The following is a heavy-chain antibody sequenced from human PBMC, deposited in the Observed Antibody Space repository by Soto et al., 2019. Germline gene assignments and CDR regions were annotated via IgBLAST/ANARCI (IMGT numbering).Heavy chain of an antibody. CDR1: GYTFTSYD. V-gene: IGHV1-8*01. CDR2: MNPNSGNT. D-gene: IGHD3-10*01. CDR3: ARDSILWFGEPTTNMDV. Sequence: ASVKVSCKASGYTFTSYDINWVRQATGQGLEWMGWMNPNSGNTGYAQKFQGRVTMTRNTSISTAYMELSSLRSEDTAVYYCARDSILWFGEPTTNMDVWGKGTTVTVSS. J-gene: IGHJ6*03.